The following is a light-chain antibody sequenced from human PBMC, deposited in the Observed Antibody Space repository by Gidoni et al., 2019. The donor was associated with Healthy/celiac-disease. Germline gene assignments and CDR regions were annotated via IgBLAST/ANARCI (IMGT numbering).Light chain of an antibody. CDR2: AAS. Sequence: IQMTQSPSSLSASAGDRVTITCRASQSISSYVNWYQQKPGKAPKLLIYAASSLQSGLPSRFSRSGSGTDITLTISSQQPEDVATYYCQRSYWTPLTFGGGTKVEIK. J-gene: IGKJ4*01. CDR3: QRSYWTPLT. CDR1: QSISSY. V-gene: IGKV1-39*01.